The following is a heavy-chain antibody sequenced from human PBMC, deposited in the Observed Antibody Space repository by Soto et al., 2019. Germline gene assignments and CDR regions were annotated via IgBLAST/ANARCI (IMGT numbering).Heavy chain of an antibody. J-gene: IGHJ4*02. CDR2: INHSGST. D-gene: IGHD6-13*01. Sequence: SETLSLTCAVYGGSFSGYYWSWIRQPPGKGLEWIGEINHSGSTNYNPSLKSRVTISVDTSKNQFSLKLSSVTAADTAVYYCARQGIAAAGTPSTLDYWGQGTLVTVSS. CDR1: GGSFSGYY. CDR3: ARQGIAAAGTPSTLDY. V-gene: IGHV4-34*01.